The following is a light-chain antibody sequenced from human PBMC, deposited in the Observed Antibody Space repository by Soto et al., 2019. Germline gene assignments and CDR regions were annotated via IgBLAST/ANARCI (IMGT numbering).Light chain of an antibody. CDR1: SSNIGAGYD. Sequence: QSVLTQPPSVSGAPGQRVTISCTGSSSNIGAGYDVHWYQQLPGTAPKLLIYGNNNRPSGVPDRFSGSNSGTSASLAITGLQAEDEADYYCQSYDSSLSGWVFGGGTKL. J-gene: IGLJ3*02. V-gene: IGLV1-40*01. CDR3: QSYDSSLSGWV. CDR2: GNN.